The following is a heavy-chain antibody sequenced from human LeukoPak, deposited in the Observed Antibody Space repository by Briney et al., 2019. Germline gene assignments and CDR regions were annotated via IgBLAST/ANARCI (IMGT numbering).Heavy chain of an antibody. D-gene: IGHD6-13*01. CDR2: INQSGST. Sequence: SETLSLTCAVYGESFSGFDWTWIRQPPGKGLEWIGEINQSGSTNYNPSLKSRVTVSADTSKNQFSLKLTSVTAADTAVYYCARGFGLAAAGADIWGQGTLVTVSS. J-gene: IGHJ4*02. CDR1: GESFSGFD. CDR3: ARGFGLAAAGADI. V-gene: IGHV4-34*01.